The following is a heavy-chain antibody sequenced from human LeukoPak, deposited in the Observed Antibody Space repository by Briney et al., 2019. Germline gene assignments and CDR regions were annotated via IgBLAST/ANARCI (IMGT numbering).Heavy chain of an antibody. D-gene: IGHD1-26*01. J-gene: IGHJ6*03. CDR2: INWNGGST. V-gene: IGHV3-20*04. CDR3: AKIVGATLDNYYYYYMDV. Sequence: GGSLRLSCAASGFTFDDYGVSWVRQAPGKGLEWVSGINWNGGSTGYADSVKGRFTISRDNAKNSLYLQMNSLRAEDTALYYCAKIVGATLDNYYYYYMDVWDKGTTVTVSS. CDR1: GFTFDDYG.